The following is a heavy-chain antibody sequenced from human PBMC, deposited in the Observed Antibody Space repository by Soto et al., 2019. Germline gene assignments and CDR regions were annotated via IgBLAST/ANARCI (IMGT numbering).Heavy chain of an antibody. J-gene: IGHJ5*02. Sequence: ASVKVSCKASGYTFTDYYMHWVRQAPGQGLEWMGWINPNSGGTNYAQKFQGRVTMTRDTSISTAYMELSRLKSDDTAVYYCARDPSIAAVAWGQGXLVTVYS. V-gene: IGHV1-2*02. CDR1: GYTFTDYY. CDR3: ARDPSIAAVA. D-gene: IGHD6-13*01. CDR2: INPNSGGT.